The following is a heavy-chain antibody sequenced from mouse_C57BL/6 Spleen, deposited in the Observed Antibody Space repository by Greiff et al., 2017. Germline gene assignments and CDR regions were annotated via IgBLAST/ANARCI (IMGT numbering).Heavy chain of an antibody. J-gene: IGHJ4*01. Sequence: VKLVESGPGLVQPSQSLPITCTASGFSLTSYGVHWVRQSPGKGLEWLGVIWSGGSTDYTAAFISRRSISKDNSKSQVFFKMNSLQADDTAIYYCARNDYYGSSLYAMDYWGQGTSVTVSS. CDR3: ARNDYYGSSLYAMDY. CDR2: IWSGGST. V-gene: IGHV2-2*01. D-gene: IGHD1-1*01. CDR1: GFSLTSYG.